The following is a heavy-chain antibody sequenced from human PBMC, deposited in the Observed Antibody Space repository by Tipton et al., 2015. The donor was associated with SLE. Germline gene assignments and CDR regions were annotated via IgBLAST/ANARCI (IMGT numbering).Heavy chain of an antibody. Sequence: LRLSCTVSGGSVSSGSYYWSWIRQPPGKGLEWIGSIYYSGTTYYNPSLKSRVTISVDTSKNQFSLKLSSVTAADTAVYYCASFPYGYYMDVWGKGTTVTVSS. V-gene: IGHV4-61*01. D-gene: IGHD2-8*01. J-gene: IGHJ6*03. CDR2: IYYSGTT. CDR1: GGSVSSGSYY. CDR3: ASFPYGYYMDV.